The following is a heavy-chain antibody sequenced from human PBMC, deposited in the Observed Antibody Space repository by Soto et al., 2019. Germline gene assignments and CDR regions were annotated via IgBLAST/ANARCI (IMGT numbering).Heavy chain of an antibody. CDR2: INAGSGKA. D-gene: IGHD2-2*03. V-gene: IGHV1-3*01. Sequence: QLVQSGAEVKKPGASVKVSCKASGYTFTGFPIHWVRQAPGQRLEWMGWINAGSGKAESAQKFQGRVTINRDTPASTVYMELNSLRPEDTAVYYCARVEIVGFDYWGQGTLVTVSS. CDR3: ARVEIVGFDY. CDR1: GYTFTGFP. J-gene: IGHJ4*02.